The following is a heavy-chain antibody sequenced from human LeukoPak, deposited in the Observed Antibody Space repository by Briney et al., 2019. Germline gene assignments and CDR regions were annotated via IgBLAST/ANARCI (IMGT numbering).Heavy chain of an antibody. D-gene: IGHD3-10*02. CDR3: ARDPSVFGGSLDY. CDR1: GGSISSSNW. Sequence: SGTLSLTCAVSGGSISSSNWWSWVRQPPGKGLEWIGEIYHSGSTNYNPSLKSRVTISVDKSKNQFSLKLNSVTPEDTAVYYCARDPSVFGGSLDYWGQGTLVTVSS. V-gene: IGHV4-4*02. CDR2: IYHSGST. J-gene: IGHJ4*02.